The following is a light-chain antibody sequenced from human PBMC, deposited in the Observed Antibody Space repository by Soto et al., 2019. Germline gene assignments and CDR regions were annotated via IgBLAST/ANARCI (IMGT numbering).Light chain of an antibody. V-gene: IGKV3-20*01. CDR3: QQYGSSPSIT. CDR2: GAS. CDR1: QSVSSSY. Sequence: EIVLTQSPGTLSLSPGERATLSCRASQSVSSSYLAWYQQKPGQAPRLLIYGASSRATGIPDRFSGSGSGTYFTLTISRLEPEDFAVYYCQQYGSSPSITFGQGTRLES. J-gene: IGKJ5*01.